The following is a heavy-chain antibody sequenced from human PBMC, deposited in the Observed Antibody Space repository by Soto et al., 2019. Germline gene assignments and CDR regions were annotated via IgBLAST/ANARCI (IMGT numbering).Heavy chain of an antibody. CDR2: IIPISGAA. D-gene: IGHD7-27*01. J-gene: IGHJ4*02. V-gene: IGHV1-69*06. CDR1: GGTFSNYV. Sequence: GTSVKVSCKASGGTFSNYVVNWVRQAPGQGLEWMGRIIPISGAANYAQKFQGRVTITADKSTRTSYMELSSLRSEDTAVYYCARDMTRTGVTYFDFWGQGTRVTVSP. CDR3: ARDMTRTGVTYFDF.